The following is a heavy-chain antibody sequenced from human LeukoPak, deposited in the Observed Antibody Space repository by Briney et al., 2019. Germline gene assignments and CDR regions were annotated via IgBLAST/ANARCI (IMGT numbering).Heavy chain of an antibody. V-gene: IGHV1-24*01. Sequence: ASVKVSCKVSGYTPTELSMHWVRQAPGKGLEWMGGFDPEDGETIYAQKFQGRVTMTEDTSTDTAYMELSSLRSEDTAVYYCATGYSSGWYGNWFDPWGQGTLVTVSS. CDR3: ATGYSSGWYGNWFDP. CDR1: GYTPTELS. J-gene: IGHJ5*02. D-gene: IGHD6-19*01. CDR2: FDPEDGET.